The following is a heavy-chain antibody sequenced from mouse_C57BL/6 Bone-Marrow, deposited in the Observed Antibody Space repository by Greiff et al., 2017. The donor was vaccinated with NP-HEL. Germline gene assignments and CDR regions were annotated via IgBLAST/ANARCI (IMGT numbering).Heavy chain of an antibody. J-gene: IGHJ4*01. CDR2: INPYNGGT. D-gene: IGHD2-12*01. CDR3: ARWGYSLYAMDY. Sequence: EVQLQQSGPVLVKPGASVKMSCKASGYTFTDYYMNWVKQSHGKSLEWIGVINPYNGGTSYNQKFKGKATLTVDKSSSTAYMELKSLTSEDSAVYYCARWGYSLYAMDYWGQGTSVTVSS. CDR1: GYTFTDYY. V-gene: IGHV1-19*01.